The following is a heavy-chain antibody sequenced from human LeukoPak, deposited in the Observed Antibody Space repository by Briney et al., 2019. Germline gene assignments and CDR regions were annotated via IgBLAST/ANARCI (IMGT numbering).Heavy chain of an antibody. Sequence: ASVKVSCKASGYTFTGYYMHWVRQAPGQGLEWMGWINPNSGGTNYAQKFQGRVTMTRDTSISTAYMELSSLRSEDTAVYYCARGYYRGDAFDIWGQGTMVTVSS. V-gene: IGHV1-2*02. D-gene: IGHD2-21*01. CDR3: ARGYYRGDAFDI. CDR1: GYTFTGYY. J-gene: IGHJ3*02. CDR2: INPNSGGT.